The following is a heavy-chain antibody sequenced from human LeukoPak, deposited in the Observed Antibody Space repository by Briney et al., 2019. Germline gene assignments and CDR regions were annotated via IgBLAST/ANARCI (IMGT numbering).Heavy chain of an antibody. D-gene: IGHD1-26*01. V-gene: IGHV3-30*02. J-gene: IGHJ4*02. CDR3: AKDYPSAVGASPFEY. CDR1: GFTFSSSG. Sequence: PGGSLRLSCAASGFTFSSSGMHWVRQAPGKGLEWVTFIGYDGSNNYDGSSKYYADSVKGRFTISRDNSKNTLYLQMNSLRPEDTALYHCAKDYPSAVGASPFEYWGQGTLVTVS. CDR2: IGYDGSNNYDGSSK.